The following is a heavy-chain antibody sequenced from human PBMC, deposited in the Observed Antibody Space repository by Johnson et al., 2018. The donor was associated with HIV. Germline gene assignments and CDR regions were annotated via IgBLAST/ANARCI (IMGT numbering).Heavy chain of an antibody. CDR1: GFTFSNYG. CDR2: ILNDGTNQ. V-gene: IGHV3-30*18. J-gene: IGHJ3*02. Sequence: QVQLVESGGGVVRPGGSLRLSCAASGFTFSNYGMHWVRQSPGRGLEWVAVILNDGTNQFYADSVKGRFTISRDNSKNTLHLQMNSLRAEDTAVYYCAKGTHYSDSSGYWSNDAFDIWGQGTRVTVSS. D-gene: IGHD3-22*01. CDR3: AKGTHYSDSSGYWSNDAFDI.